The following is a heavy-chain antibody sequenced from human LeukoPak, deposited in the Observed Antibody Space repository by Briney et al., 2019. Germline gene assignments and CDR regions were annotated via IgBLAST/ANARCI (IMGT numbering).Heavy chain of an antibody. J-gene: IGHJ4*02. CDR1: GFTFSSYA. CDR2: ISYDGSNK. D-gene: IGHD3-9*01. V-gene: IGHV3-30*14. Sequence: GGSLRLSCAASGFTFSSYAMHWVRQAPGKGLEWVAVISYDGSNKYYADSVKGRFTISRDNSKNTLYLQMGSLRAEDMAVYYCARGVDILTPFDYWGQGTLVTVSS. CDR3: ARGVDILTPFDY.